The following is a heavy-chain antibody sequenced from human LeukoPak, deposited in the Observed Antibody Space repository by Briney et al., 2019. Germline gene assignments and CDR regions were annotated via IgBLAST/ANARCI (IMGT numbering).Heavy chain of an antibody. J-gene: IGHJ4*02. CDR1: GGSISSSSYY. CDR2: IYYSGST. CDR3: ARHEGSGWPGIDY. V-gene: IGHV4-39*01. D-gene: IGHD6-19*01. Sequence: SETLSLTCTVSGGSISSSSYYWGWIRQPPGKGLEWIGSIYYSGSTHYNPSLKSRVTISVDTSKNQFSLKLSSVTAADTAVYYCARHEGSGWPGIDYWGQGTLVTVSS.